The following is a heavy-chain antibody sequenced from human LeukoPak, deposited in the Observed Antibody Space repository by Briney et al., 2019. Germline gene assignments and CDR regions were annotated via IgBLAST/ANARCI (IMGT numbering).Heavy chain of an antibody. CDR3: ARAGGRIAVAGLEFDY. V-gene: IGHV6-1*01. D-gene: IGHD6-19*01. CDR2: TYYRSKWYN. J-gene: IGHJ4*02. CDR1: GDSVSSNSAA. Sequence: PSQTLSLTCAISGDSVSSNSAAWNWIRQSPSRGLEWLGRTYYRSKWYNDYAVSVKSRIIINPDTSKNQFSLQLNSVTPEDTAVYYCARAGGRIAVAGLEFDYWGQGTLVTVSS.